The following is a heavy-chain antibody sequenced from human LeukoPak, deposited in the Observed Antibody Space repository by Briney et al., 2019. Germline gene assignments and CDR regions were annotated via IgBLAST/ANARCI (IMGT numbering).Heavy chain of an antibody. CDR2: ISAYNGNT. CDR1: GYTFTSYG. J-gene: IGHJ5*02. D-gene: IGHD6-13*01. V-gene: IGHV1-18*01. Sequence: ASVKVSCKASGYTFTSYGISWVRQAPGQGLEWMGWISAYNGNTNYAQKLQGRVTMTTDTSTSTAYMELRSLRSDDTAVYYCARGGDSSSWYRASPNWFDPGVQGTLVTVSS. CDR3: ARGGDSSSWYRASPNWFDP.